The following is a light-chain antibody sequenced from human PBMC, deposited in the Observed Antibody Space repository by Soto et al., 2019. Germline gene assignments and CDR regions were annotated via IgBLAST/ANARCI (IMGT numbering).Light chain of an antibody. CDR3: QQYGSSPPIT. J-gene: IGKJ5*01. CDR2: GAS. V-gene: IGKV3-20*01. CDR1: QSVSSN. Sequence: EVGMTQSPATLSVSPGERATLSCRASQSVSSNLAWYQQKPGQTPRLLMYGASTRATGIPDRFSGSGSGTDFTLTISRLEPEDSAVYYCQQYGSSPPITFGQGTRLEIK.